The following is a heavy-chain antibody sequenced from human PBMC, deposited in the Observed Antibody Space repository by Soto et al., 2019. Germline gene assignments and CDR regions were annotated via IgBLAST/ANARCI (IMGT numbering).Heavy chain of an antibody. D-gene: IGHD6-19*01. J-gene: IGHJ4*02. Sequence: QVQLQESGPGLVKPSETLSLTCNVSGGSISTYYWTWIRQPARKVLEWIGRIHGSGRAAYSHTLRGRLIMSVDTSTHQFDVKVTSVTAADMAVYYCVRVGAVAANGGFFDYWGQGTLVTVSA. CDR2: IHGSGRA. CDR1: GGSISTYY. V-gene: IGHV4-4*07. CDR3: VRVGAVAANGGFFDY.